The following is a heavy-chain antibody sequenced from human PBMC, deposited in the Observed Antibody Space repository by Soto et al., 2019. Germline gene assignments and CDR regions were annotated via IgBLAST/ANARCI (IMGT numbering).Heavy chain of an antibody. D-gene: IGHD3-10*01. CDR2: IIPIFGTA. J-gene: IGHJ4*02. CDR3: ATQTQFRGSLPAGFDY. Sequence: AASVKVSCKASGGTFSIYAISWVRQAPGQGLEWMGGIIPIFGTANYAQKFQGRVTITADKSTSTAYMEMSSLRSDDTAVYYCATQTQFRGSLPAGFDYWGQGTLVTFSS. CDR1: GGTFSIYA. V-gene: IGHV1-69*06.